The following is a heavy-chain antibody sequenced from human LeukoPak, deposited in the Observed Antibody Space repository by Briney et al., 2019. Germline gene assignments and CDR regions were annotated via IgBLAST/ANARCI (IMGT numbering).Heavy chain of an antibody. CDR3: ARDYSTVTTFLFDY. J-gene: IGHJ4*02. Sequence: QAGGSLRLSCAASGFTFSSYAMSWVRQAPGKGLEWVSAITGNGGSAYYPDSVKGRFTISRDNSQSTLYLQMNSLRAEDTAVYYCARDYSTVTTFLFDYWGQGTLVTVSS. CDR1: GFTFSSYA. V-gene: IGHV3-23*01. D-gene: IGHD4-17*01. CDR2: ITGNGGSA.